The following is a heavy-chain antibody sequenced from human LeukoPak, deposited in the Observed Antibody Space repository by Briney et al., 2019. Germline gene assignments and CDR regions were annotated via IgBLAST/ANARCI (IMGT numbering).Heavy chain of an antibody. V-gene: IGHV4-61*02. CDR2: IYTSGST. CDR3: ARGHIMDWFDP. Sequence: SQTLSLTCTVTGGSISSGSYYWSWVRQPAGKGLEGIGRIYTSGSTNYNPSLKSRVTISIDTPKNQFSLKLSSVTAADTAVYYCARGHIMDWFDPWGQGTLVTVSS. J-gene: IGHJ5*02. CDR1: GGSISSGSYY.